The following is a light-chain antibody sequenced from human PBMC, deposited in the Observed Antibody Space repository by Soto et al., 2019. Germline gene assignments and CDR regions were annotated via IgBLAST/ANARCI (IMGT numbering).Light chain of an antibody. Sequence: QSVLTQPPSVSASPGQKVTISCSGTSSNIGGNSVSWYQQLPGTATILLMYDDNKRPSGIPDRFSGSKSGTSATLGITGFQTGDEADYYCRSWDSSVSAYVFGNGTKVTVL. CDR2: DDN. CDR1: SSNIGGNS. V-gene: IGLV1-51*01. CDR3: RSWDSSVSAYV. J-gene: IGLJ1*01.